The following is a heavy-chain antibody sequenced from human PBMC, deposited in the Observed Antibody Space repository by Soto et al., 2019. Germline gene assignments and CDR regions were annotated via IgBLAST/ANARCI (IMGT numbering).Heavy chain of an antibody. CDR1: GYPFSKYG. CDR2: INPDNGDT. J-gene: IGHJ5*02. V-gene: IGHV1-18*04. Sequence: QLQLVQSGAEEERPGASVRVSCKAYGYPFSKYGISWIRQAPGQGLEWMGWINPDNGDTNYAQKFQGRVTMTTDTSSNTAYMELRSLRSDDTAVYYCATSYDSGFDPWGQGTLVSVSS. CDR3: ATSYDSGFDP. D-gene: IGHD5-12*01.